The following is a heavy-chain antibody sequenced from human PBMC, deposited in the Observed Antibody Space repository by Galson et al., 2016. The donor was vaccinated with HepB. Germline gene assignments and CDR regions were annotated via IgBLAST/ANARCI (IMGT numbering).Heavy chain of an antibody. CDR2: IFSNDEK. CDR1: GFSMTTGRAS. J-gene: IGHJ4*01. V-gene: IGHV2-26*01. CDR3: ARTAHDYGNYALYY. Sequence: PALVKPTQTLTLTCTVSGFSMTTGRASVSWIRQPPGKALEWLAQIFSNDEKSYRTSLTSRLTISKDTSKRQVVLIMTNVDPTDTATYYCARTAHDYGNYALYYWGHGVLVTVSS. D-gene: IGHD4-11*01.